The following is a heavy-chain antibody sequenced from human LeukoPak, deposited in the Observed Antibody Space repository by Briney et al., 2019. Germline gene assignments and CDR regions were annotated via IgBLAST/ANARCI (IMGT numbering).Heavy chain of an antibody. J-gene: IGHJ4*02. CDR2: IRYDGSNK. Sequence: EGSLRLSCAASGFTFSSYGMHWVRQAPGKGLEWVAFIRYDGSNKYYADSVKGRFTISRDNSKNTLYLQMNSLRAEDTAVYYCAKYYCSGGSCYVDYWGQGTLVTVSS. CDR1: GFTFSSYG. V-gene: IGHV3-30*02. CDR3: AKYYCSGGSCYVDY. D-gene: IGHD2-15*01.